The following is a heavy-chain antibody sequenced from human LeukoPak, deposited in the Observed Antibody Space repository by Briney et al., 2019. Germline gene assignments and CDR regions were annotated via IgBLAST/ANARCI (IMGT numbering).Heavy chain of an antibody. CDR1: GFTFSTYA. V-gene: IGHV3-23*01. CDR3: ARAPKATAGNGNAFDI. D-gene: IGHD6-13*01. CDR2: ISGNGGTT. J-gene: IGHJ3*02. Sequence: PGGSLRLSCAASGFTFSTYAMSWVRQAPGKGLEGVSVISGNGGTTYYVDSVKGRFTISRDNSKNTVYLEMNSLRADDTAEYYCARAPKATAGNGNAFDIWGQGTMVTVSS.